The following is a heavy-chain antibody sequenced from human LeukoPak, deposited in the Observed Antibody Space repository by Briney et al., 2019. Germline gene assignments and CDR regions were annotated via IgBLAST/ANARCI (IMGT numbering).Heavy chain of an antibody. V-gene: IGHV3-33*06. CDR2: IWYDGSNK. D-gene: IGHD3-3*01. Sequence: GGSLRLSCAASGFAFSSHGMHWVRQAPGKGLEWVAVIWYDGSNKYYADSVKGRFTISRDNSKNTLYLQMNSLRAEDTAVYYCAKVEGSGYFDYWGQGTLVTVSS. CDR3: AKVEGSGYFDY. CDR1: GFAFSSHG. J-gene: IGHJ4*02.